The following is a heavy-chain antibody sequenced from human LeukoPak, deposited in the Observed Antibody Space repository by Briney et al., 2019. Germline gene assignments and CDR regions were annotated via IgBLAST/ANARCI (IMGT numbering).Heavy chain of an antibody. Sequence: GGSLGLSCAASGFTFSNYGMHWVRQVPGKGLEWVAAIWFDGIRKYYADSVKGRLTISRDNSKNTLYLQMNSLRAEDTAVYYCARDLEDSSPFGAFDMWGQGTMVTVSS. J-gene: IGHJ3*02. V-gene: IGHV3-33*01. CDR3: ARDLEDSSPFGAFDM. D-gene: IGHD3-22*01. CDR1: GFTFSNYG. CDR2: IWFDGIRK.